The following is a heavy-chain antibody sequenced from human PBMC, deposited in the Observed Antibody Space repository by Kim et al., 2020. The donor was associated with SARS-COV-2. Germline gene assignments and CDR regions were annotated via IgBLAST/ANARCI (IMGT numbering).Heavy chain of an antibody. D-gene: IGHD6-13*01. J-gene: IGHJ5*02. CDR3: AKDSISLIAAAGTLDP. Sequence: SVKGRFTISRDNSKNTLYLQMNSLRAEDTAVYYCAKDSISLIAAAGTLDPWGQGTLVTVSS. V-gene: IGHV3-33*06.